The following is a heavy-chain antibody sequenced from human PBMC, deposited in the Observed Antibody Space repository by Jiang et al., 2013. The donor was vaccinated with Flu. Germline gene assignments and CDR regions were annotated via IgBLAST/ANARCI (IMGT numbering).Heavy chain of an antibody. CDR1: GFTFDDYA. V-gene: IGHV3-9*01. CDR3: AKPKGDFVVVSAFDI. D-gene: IGHD2-2*01. Sequence: VQLLESGGGLVQPGRSLRLSCAASGFTFDDYAMHWVRQAPGKGLEWVSGISWNSGSIGYADSVKGRFTISRDNAKNSLYLQMNSLRAEDTALYYCAKPKGDFVVVSAFDIWGQGTMVTVSS. J-gene: IGHJ3*02. CDR2: ISWNSGSI.